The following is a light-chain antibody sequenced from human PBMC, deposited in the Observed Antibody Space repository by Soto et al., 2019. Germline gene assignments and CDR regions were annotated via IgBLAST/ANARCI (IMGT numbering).Light chain of an antibody. CDR1: QSVGSY. Sequence: EIVLTQSPATLSLSPGERATLSCRASQSVGSYLAWYQQKPGQAPRLLIYDASTRATGIPARFSGSGSGTDVTITISSLEPEDFAVYYCQQRTNWPPLTFGGGTKVEVK. CDR3: QQRTNWPPLT. CDR2: DAS. J-gene: IGKJ4*01. V-gene: IGKV3-11*01.